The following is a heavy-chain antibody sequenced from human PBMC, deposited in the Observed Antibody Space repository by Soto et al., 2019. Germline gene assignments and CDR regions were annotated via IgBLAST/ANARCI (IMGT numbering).Heavy chain of an antibody. CDR3: ARAAYYYESSGYYPGDY. CDR2: INPGNGNT. CDR1: GYTFTNSA. V-gene: IGHV1-3*01. Sequence: ASVKVSCKASGYTFTNSAMHWVRQAPGQRLEWMGWINPGNGNTKYSQNFQGRVTITRDTSASTAYMELSGLRSEDTAVYYCARAAYYYESSGYYPGDYWGQGTLVTVSS. D-gene: IGHD3-22*01. J-gene: IGHJ4*02.